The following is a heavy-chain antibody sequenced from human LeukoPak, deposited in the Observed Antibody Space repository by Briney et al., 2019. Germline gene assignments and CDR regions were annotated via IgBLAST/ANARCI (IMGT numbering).Heavy chain of an antibody. J-gene: IGHJ4*02. CDR2: ISAYSGDT. V-gene: IGHV1-18*01. CDR3: ARDGSGTYSFDY. Sequence: ASVTVSCKASGYTFTSYGISWVRQAPGQGLEWTGWISAYSGDTNSAQNLQGRVTMTTDTSTSTAYMELRSLRSDDTAVYYCARDGSGTYSFDYWGQGTLVTVPS. CDR1: GYTFTSYG. D-gene: IGHD1-26*01.